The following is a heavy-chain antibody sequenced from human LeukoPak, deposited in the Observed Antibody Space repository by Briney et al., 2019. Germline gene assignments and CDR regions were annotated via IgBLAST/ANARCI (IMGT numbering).Heavy chain of an antibody. CDR3: ARDGYDLWYFDY. CDR2: ISSSSSYI. Sequence: GGSLRLSCATSGFTFSSYSMNWVRQAPGKGLEWVSSISSSSSYIYYADSVKGRFTISRDNAKNSLYLQMNSLRAEDTAVYYCARDGYDLWYFDYWGQGTLVTVSS. J-gene: IGHJ4*02. V-gene: IGHV3-21*01. CDR1: GFTFSSYS. D-gene: IGHD3-22*01.